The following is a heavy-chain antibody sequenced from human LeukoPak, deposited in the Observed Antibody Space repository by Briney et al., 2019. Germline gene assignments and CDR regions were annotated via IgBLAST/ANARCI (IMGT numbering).Heavy chain of an antibody. V-gene: IGHV5-51*01. CDR2: IYPGDSET. CDR1: GYSFTSYW. J-gene: IGHJ6*02. CDR3: ARRSKYYYYGMDV. Sequence: GESLKISCKGSGYSFTSYWIAWVRQMPGKGLEWMGIIYPGDSETRYSPSFQGQVTISADRSISTAFLHWSSLKASDTAMFYCARRSKYYYYGMDVWGQGTTVTVSS.